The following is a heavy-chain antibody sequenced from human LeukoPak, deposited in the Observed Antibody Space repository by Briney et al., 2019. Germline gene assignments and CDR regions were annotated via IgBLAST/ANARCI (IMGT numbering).Heavy chain of an antibody. D-gene: IGHD2-2*01. CDR1: GGSISSSSYH. Sequence: PSETLSLTCTVSGGSISSSSYHWGWIRQPPGKGLEWIGSIYYSGTTYYNPSLKSRVTISVDTSKNQFSLKLSSVTAADTAVYYCAIPYCSSTSCPGFDSWGQGTLVTVSS. J-gene: IGHJ4*02. CDR3: AIPYCSSTSCPGFDS. V-gene: IGHV4-39*01. CDR2: IYYSGTT.